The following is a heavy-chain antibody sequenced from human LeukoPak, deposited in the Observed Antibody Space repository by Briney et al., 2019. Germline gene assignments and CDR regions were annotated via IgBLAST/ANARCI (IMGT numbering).Heavy chain of an antibody. CDR3: VRDRSYGSQYYYYIDV. D-gene: IGHD4-17*01. CDR1: GFTFTSCA. V-gene: IGHV3-48*01. J-gene: IGHJ6*03. Sequence: GGSLRLSCTASGFTFTSCAMNWVRQTPGKGLEWVSYISSSSANIHYADSVKGRFTDSRDNAKNSLYLQMNSLTAEDTATYYCVRDRSYGSQYYYYIDVWGRGTTVTVSS. CDR2: ISSSSANI.